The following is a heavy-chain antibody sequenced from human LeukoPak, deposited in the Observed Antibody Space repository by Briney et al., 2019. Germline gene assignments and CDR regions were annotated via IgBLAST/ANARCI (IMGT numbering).Heavy chain of an antibody. CDR1: GYTFTSYA. V-gene: IGHV1-69*04. J-gene: IGHJ6*02. D-gene: IGHD3-3*01. CDR2: IIPILGIA. Sequence: GASVKVSCKASGYTFTSYAISWVRQAPGQGLEWMGRIIPILGIANYAQKFQGRVTITADKSTSTAYMELSSLRSEDTAVYYCARDPDEGQAIFGAPYYYGMDVWGQGTTVTVSS. CDR3: ARDPDEGQAIFGAPYYYGMDV.